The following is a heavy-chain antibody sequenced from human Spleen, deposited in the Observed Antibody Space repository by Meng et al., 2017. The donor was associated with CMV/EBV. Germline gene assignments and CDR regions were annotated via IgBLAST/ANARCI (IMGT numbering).Heavy chain of an antibody. V-gene: IGHV4-39*07. J-gene: IGHJ6*02. CDR2: IYYSGST. CDR3: ARDRSGFGESNVYYYYGMDV. D-gene: IGHD3-10*01. Sequence: SETLSLTCTVSGGSISSSSYYWGWIRQPPGKGLEWIGSIYYSGSTYYNPSLKSRVTISVDTSKNQFSLKLSSVTAADTAVYYCARDRSGFGESNVYYYYGMDVWGQGTTVTVSS. CDR1: GGSISSSSYY.